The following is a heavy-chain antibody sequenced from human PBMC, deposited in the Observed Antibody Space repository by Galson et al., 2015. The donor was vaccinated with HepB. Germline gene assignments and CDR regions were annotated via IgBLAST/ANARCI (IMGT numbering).Heavy chain of an antibody. D-gene: IGHD5-12*01. CDR3: ARGLGYSGYDFDY. V-gene: IGHV1-2*06. Sequence: SVKVSCKASGYTFTGYYMHWVRQAPGQGLEWMGRINPNSGGTNYAQKFRGRVTMTRDTSISTAYMELSRLRSDDTAVYYFARGLGYSGYDFDYWGQGTLVTVSS. CDR2: INPNSGGT. J-gene: IGHJ4*02. CDR1: GYTFTGYY.